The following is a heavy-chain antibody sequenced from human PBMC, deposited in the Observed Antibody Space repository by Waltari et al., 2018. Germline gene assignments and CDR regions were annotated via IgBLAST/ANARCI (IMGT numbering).Heavy chain of an antibody. D-gene: IGHD2-15*01. CDR3: ARDLGRGLFLDS. J-gene: IGHJ4*02. CDR1: GDPMSGNSW. V-gene: IGHV4-4*02. CDR2: VHRNGRT. Sequence: QLQLQESGPGLVKPSGTLSLTCVLSGDPMSGNSWWSGVRQSPDKGLEWLGQVHRNGRTNYNPPLASRAIVSLDSSMNQFSLRILSATAADTAVYYCARDLGRGLFLDSWGQGTLVTVSP.